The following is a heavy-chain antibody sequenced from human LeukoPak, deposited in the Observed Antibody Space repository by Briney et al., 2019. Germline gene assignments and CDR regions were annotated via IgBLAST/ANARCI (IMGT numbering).Heavy chain of an antibody. CDR3: AKDQSLGWDDSSAPFDY. J-gene: IGHJ4*02. CDR2: TSSSGSTI. D-gene: IGHD3-22*01. V-gene: IGHV3-11*01. Sequence: KSGGSLRLSCAASGFTFSDYYMSWIRQAPGKGLEWVSYTSSSGSTIYYADSVKGRFTISSDNAKNSLYLQMNSLRAEDTAVYYCAKDQSLGWDDSSAPFDYWGQGTLVTVSS. CDR1: GFTFSDYY.